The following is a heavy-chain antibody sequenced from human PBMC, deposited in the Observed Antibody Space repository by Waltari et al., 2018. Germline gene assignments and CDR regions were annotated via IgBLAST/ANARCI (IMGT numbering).Heavy chain of an antibody. Sequence: QVQLVQSGAEVKKPGSSVRVSCKASGGPLSSYPISWVRQAPGQGLEWMGRLIHFLDRENYAQRFQGRLTITADKSTNTAYMELASLTSEDTAVYYCARPTGDSTASSNWFDPWGQGTLVTVSS. V-gene: IGHV1-69*04. CDR1: GGPLSSYP. D-gene: IGHD6-6*01. CDR2: LIHFLDRE. J-gene: IGHJ5*02. CDR3: ARPTGDSTASSNWFDP.